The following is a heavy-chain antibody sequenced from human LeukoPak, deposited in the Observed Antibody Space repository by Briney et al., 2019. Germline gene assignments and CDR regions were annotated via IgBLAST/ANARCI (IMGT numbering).Heavy chain of an antibody. V-gene: IGHV3-53*01. CDR1: GFSVRTNF. D-gene: IGHD3-22*01. CDR2: IYTGGGT. J-gene: IGHJ4*02. CDR3: TRSGYRHPYHFES. Sequence: PGGSLRLSCAVSGFSVRTNFMSWVRPAPGKGLEWVSVIYTGGGTDHADSVKGRFTISRDNSKNTLSLQMNSLRADDTAIYYCTRSGYRHPYHFESWGQGTLVIVSS.